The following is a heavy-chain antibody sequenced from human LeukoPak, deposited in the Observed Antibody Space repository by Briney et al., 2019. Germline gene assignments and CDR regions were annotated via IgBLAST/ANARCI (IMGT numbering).Heavy chain of an antibody. Sequence: GGSLRLSCAASGFTVSSDYMSWVRQAPGKGLEWVSVIYSGGSTYYADSVKGRFTISRDNSKNTLYLQMNSLRAEDTAVYYCARDRDSLFDYWGQGTLVTVSS. CDR2: IYSGGST. CDR1: GFTVSSDY. V-gene: IGHV3-66*01. D-gene: IGHD3-10*01. CDR3: ARDRDSLFDY. J-gene: IGHJ4*02.